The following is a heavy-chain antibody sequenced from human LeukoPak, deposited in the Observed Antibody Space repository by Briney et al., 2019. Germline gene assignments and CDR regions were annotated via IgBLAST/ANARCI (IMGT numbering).Heavy chain of an antibody. CDR2: IYSGGST. D-gene: IGHD2-2*01. CDR1: GFTVSSNY. J-gene: IGHJ6*02. V-gene: IGHV3-66*01. Sequence: GGSLRLSCAASGFTVSSNYMSWVRQAPGKGLEWVSVIYSGGSTYYADSVKGRFTISRDNSKNTLYLQMNGLRAEDTAVYYCARAAPYCSSTSCYYYYYGMDVWGQGTTVTVSS. CDR3: ARAAPYCSSTSCYYYYYGMDV.